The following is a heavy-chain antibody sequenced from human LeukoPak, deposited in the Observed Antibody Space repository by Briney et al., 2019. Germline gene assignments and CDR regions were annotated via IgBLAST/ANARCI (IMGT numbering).Heavy chain of an antibody. Sequence: PGGSLRLSCAASGFTFSSYWMSWVRQAPGKGLEWVVVISYDGSNKYYADSVKGRFTISRDNSKNTLYLQMNSLRAEDTAVYYCAKDLAVAGVVYYYYGMDVWGQGTTVTVSS. J-gene: IGHJ6*02. CDR1: GFTFSSYW. V-gene: IGHV3-30*18. CDR3: AKDLAVAGVVYYYYGMDV. D-gene: IGHD6-19*01. CDR2: ISYDGSNK.